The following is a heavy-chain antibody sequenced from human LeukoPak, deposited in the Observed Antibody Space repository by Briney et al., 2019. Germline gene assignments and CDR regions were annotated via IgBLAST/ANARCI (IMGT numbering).Heavy chain of an antibody. CDR3: ARRFDY. Sequence: GGSLRLSCAASGFSFTTYWMSWVRQAPGKGLEWVANIKQDGTEKYYVDSVKGRFSISRDDAKNSLYLQMDSLRAEDTAVYYCARRFDYWGQGTLVTVSS. V-gene: IGHV3-7*01. J-gene: IGHJ4*02. CDR1: GFSFTTYW. CDR2: IKQDGTEK.